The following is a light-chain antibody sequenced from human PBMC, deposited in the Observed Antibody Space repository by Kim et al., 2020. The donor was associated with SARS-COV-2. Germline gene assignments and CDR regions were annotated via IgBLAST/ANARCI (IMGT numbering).Light chain of an antibody. CDR1: QSVSSSY. CDR2: GAS. Sequence: DIVLTQSPDTLSLSPGERATLSCRASQSVSSSYLAWYQQKPGQAPRLLIYGASSRATGIPDRFSGSGSGTDFTLTISRLEPEDFAVYYCQQYGSSRGTFGGGTKVDIK. V-gene: IGKV3-20*01. J-gene: IGKJ4*01. CDR3: QQYGSSRGT.